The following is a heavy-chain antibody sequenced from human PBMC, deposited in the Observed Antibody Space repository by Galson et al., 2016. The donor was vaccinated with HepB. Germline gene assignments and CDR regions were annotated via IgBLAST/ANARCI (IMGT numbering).Heavy chain of an antibody. V-gene: IGHV3-23*01. Sequence: SLRLSCAASGFTFNNYAMSWVRQAPGKGLEWVSGISTSGVNTYHADSVKGRFTISRDNSKNTLFLQMHSLRAEDTALYYCAKASGSSTPNWFDPWGQGTLVTVSS. J-gene: IGHJ5*02. D-gene: IGHD6-13*01. CDR2: ISTSGVNT. CDR3: AKASGSSTPNWFDP. CDR1: GFTFNNYA.